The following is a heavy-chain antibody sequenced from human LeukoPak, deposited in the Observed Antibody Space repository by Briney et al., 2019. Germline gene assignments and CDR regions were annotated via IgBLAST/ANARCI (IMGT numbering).Heavy chain of an antibody. CDR2: ISGSGDST. Sequence: PGGSLRLSCAASGFTFSSYAMTWVRQAPGKGLEWVSTISGSGDSTYYADSVKGRFTISRGNSKNTLYLQMNSLRAEDTAVYYCAALRFYDSSGFDYWGQGTLVTVSS. V-gene: IGHV3-23*01. J-gene: IGHJ4*02. CDR1: GFTFSSYA. D-gene: IGHD3-22*01. CDR3: AALRFYDSSGFDY.